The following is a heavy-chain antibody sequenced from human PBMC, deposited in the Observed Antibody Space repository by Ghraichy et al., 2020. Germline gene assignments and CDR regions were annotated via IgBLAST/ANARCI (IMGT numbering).Heavy chain of an antibody. CDR1: GFTFSSFA. Sequence: GGSLRLSCAASGFTFSSFAMSWVRQPPGKGLEWVSSISTSGAITYYTHSVQGRFTISRDISKNTLYLGMNNLRAEDTAIYYCAKDHVGTSGGPQGYFDDWGQGTLATVSS. CDR3: AKDHVGTSGGPQGYFDD. CDR2: ISTSGAIT. V-gene: IGHV3-23*01. D-gene: IGHD1-1*01. J-gene: IGHJ4*02.